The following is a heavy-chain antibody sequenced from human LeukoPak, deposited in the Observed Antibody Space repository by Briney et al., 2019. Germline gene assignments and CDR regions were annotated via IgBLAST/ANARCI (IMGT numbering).Heavy chain of an antibody. J-gene: IGHJ3*02. CDR2: IYYSGST. V-gene: IGHV4-39*07. D-gene: IGHD6-13*01. Sequence: SETLSLTCTVSGGSISSSNYYWDWIRQPPGKGLEYIGSIYYSGSTYYNPSLKSRVTISVDTSKNQFSLKLSSVTAAVTAVYYCKQQLVRDDAFDIWGQGTMVTVSS. CDR1: GGSISSSNYY. CDR3: KQQLVRDDAFDI.